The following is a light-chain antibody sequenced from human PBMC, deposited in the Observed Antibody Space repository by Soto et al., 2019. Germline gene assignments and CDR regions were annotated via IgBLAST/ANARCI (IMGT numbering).Light chain of an antibody. CDR2: AAS. J-gene: IGKJ2*01. CDR1: QSLSSSY. CDR3: QPQGT. V-gene: IGKV3-20*01. Sequence: EIVLTQFPCTLSLSPGERATLSCRPSQSLSSSYFVWYQQKPGQPPRLLIYAASRRASGIPDSFSGSGSATEYTLMISGLDADDSEEYCCQPQGTFGQGTKLEIK.